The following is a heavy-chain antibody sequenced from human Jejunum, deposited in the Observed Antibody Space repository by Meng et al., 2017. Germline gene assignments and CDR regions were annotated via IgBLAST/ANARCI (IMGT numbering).Heavy chain of an antibody. CDR3: VRGPCTSTSCYGLDY. J-gene: IGHJ4*02. CDR1: GFTFSSFE. CDR2: LSYSTSTM. D-gene: IGHD2-2*01. V-gene: IGHV3-48*03. Sequence: GGSLRLSCVVSGFTFSSFEMNWVRQAPGKGLEWISYLSYSTSTMDYAASVKGRFTISRDNAKNSLYLQMNSLRVEDTAVYHCVRGPCTSTSCYGLDYWGQGTLVTVSS.